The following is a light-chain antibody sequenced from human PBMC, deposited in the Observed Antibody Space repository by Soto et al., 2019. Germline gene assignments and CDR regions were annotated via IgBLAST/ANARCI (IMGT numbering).Light chain of an antibody. Sequence: EVVMTQSPATLSVSPGERVTLSCRASQSINAHLAWYQQKPGQAPRLLIHGASIRATGIPARFRGSGFGTEFILTISTLQSEDFAIYYCQQYNTWLWTFGQGTKVEI. CDR3: QQYNTWLWT. CDR1: QSINAH. CDR2: GAS. J-gene: IGKJ1*01. V-gene: IGKV3-15*01.